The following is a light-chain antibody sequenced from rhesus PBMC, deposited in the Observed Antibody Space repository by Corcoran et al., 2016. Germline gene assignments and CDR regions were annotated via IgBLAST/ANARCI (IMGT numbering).Light chain of an antibody. CDR2: RAS. CDR3: QQHANSPWT. Sequence: DIQMTQSPSSLSASVGDRVTITCRASQGISNWLAWYQQKPGKAPKLLIYRASNLQTGVPSRFSGSGSGTAFTRTISSLQPEDIATYFCQQHANSPWTFGQGTKVEIK. J-gene: IGKJ1*01. CDR1: QGISNW. V-gene: IGKV1-69*01.